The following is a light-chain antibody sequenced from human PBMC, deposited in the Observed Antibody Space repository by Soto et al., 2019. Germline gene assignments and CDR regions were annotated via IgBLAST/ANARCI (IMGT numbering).Light chain of an antibody. J-gene: IGLJ3*02. CDR3: ISYPRSSTWV. Sequence: QSALTQPASVSGSPGQSITISCTGTSSDVGGYKFVSWYQHHPGKAPKLIIYEVSNRPSGVSNRFSGSKSGNTASLTISGLRAEDGGDYYCISYPRSSTWVFGGGTQLTAL. CDR1: SSDVGGYKF. CDR2: EVS. V-gene: IGLV2-14*01.